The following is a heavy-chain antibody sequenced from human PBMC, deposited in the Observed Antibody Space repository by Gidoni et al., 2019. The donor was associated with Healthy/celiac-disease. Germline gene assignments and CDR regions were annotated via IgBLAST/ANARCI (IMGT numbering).Heavy chain of an antibody. CDR2: INPSGGST. V-gene: IGHV1-46*01. CDR1: GYTFTSYY. D-gene: IGHD2-15*01. J-gene: IGHJ4*02. Sequence: QVQLVQSGAEVKKPGASVTVSCKASGYTFTSYYMHWVRQAPGQGLEWMGIINPSGGSTSYAQKFQGRVTMTRDTSTSTVYMELSSLRSEDTAVYYCARAGESSGNVYYYFDYWGQGTLVTVSS. CDR3: ARAGESSGNVYYYFDY.